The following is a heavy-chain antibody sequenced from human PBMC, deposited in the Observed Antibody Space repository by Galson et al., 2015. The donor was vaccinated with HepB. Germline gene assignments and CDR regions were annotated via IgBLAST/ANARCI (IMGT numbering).Heavy chain of an antibody. CDR3: ATRGPCNTTSCTGSESYSMDV. D-gene: IGHD2-2*01. Sequence: SVKVSCKVIGYTLNELSMHWVRQAPGKGLEWMGNFDPEYGETIFAQKFQGRITMTEDTSADIAYMDLSSLRSEDTAVYYCATRGPCNTTSCTGSESYSMDVWGKGTTVTVSS. CDR1: GYTLNELS. CDR2: FDPEYGET. V-gene: IGHV1-24*01. J-gene: IGHJ6*03.